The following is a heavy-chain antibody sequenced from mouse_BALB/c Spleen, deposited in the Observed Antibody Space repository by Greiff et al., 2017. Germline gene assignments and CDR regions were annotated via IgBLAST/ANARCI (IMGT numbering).Heavy chain of an antibody. CDR1: GYAFSSSW. CDR2: IYPGDGDT. CDR3: ARNYGYGFAY. V-gene: IGHV1-82*01. Sequence: VKLQESGPELVKPGASVKISCKASGYAFSSSWMNWLKQRPGQGLEWIGRIYPGDGDTNYNGKFKGKATLTADKSSSTAYMQLSSLTSVDSAVYFCARNYGYGFAYWGQGTLVTV. J-gene: IGHJ3*01. D-gene: IGHD1-2*01.